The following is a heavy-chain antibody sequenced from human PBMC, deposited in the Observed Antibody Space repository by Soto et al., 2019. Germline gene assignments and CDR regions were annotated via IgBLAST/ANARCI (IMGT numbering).Heavy chain of an antibody. J-gene: IGHJ3*02. CDR1: GFTFSSYA. D-gene: IGHD3-22*01. CDR2: ISYDGSNK. Sequence: PGGSLRLSCAASGFTFSSYAMHWVRQAPGKGLEWVAVISYDGSNKYYADSVKGRFTVSRDNSKNTLYLQMNSLRTEDTAVYYCARDVIGITMIVAVGGFDIWGQGTMVTVSS. V-gene: IGHV3-30-3*01. CDR3: ARDVIGITMIVAVGGFDI.